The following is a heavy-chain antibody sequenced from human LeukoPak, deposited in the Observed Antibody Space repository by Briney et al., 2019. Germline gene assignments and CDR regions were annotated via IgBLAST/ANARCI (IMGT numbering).Heavy chain of an antibody. J-gene: IGHJ4*02. CDR3: ARVAVVIPRYFDY. D-gene: IGHD3-3*01. V-gene: IGHV4-31*03. CDR2: IYYSGST. Sequence: PSQTLSLTCTVSGGSISSGGYYWSWIRQHPGKGLEWIGYIYYSGSTYYNPSLKSRVTISVDTSKNQFSLKLSSVTAADTAVYYCARVAVVIPRYFDYWGQGTLVTVSS. CDR1: GGSISSGGYY.